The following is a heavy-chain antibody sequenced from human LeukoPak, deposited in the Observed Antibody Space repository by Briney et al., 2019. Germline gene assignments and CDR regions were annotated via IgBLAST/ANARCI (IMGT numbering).Heavy chain of an antibody. V-gene: IGHV4-34*01. CDR2: INHGGST. D-gene: IGHD6-6*01. CDR3: ARGDSSSSDFDY. CDR1: GGSFSGYY. Sequence: SETLSLTCAVYGGSFSGYYWSWIRQPPGKGLEWIGEINHGGSTNYNPSLKSRVTISVDTSKNQFSLKLSSVTAADTAVYYCARGDSSSSDFDYWGQGTLVTVSS. J-gene: IGHJ4*02.